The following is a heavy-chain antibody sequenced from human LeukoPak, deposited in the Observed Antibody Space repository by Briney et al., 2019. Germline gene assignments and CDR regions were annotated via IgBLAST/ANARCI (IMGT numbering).Heavy chain of an antibody. CDR1: GFTFSSYW. CDR2: ISGSGGST. CDR3: ANSTWEIGFDY. D-gene: IGHD7-27*01. J-gene: IGHJ4*02. V-gene: IGHV3-23*01. Sequence: GGSLRLSCAASGFTFSSYWMHWVRQAPGKGLEWVSAISGSGGSTYYADSVKGRFTISRDNSKNTLFLQMNSLRAEDTAVYYCANSTWEIGFDYWGQGTLVTVSS.